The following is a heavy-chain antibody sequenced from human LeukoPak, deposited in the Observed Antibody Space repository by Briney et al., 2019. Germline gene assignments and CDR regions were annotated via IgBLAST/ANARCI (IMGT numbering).Heavy chain of an antibody. CDR3: AKGYSSSWYFEYDFDY. V-gene: IGHV3-30*18. D-gene: IGHD6-13*01. CDR1: GFTFSSYG. J-gene: IGHJ4*02. CDR2: ISYDGSNK. Sequence: GRSLRLSCAASGFTFSSYGMHLVRQAPGKGLEWVAVISYDGSNKYYADSVKGRFTISRDNSKNTLYLQMNSLRAEDTAVYYCAKGYSSSWYFEYDFDYWGQGTLVTVSS.